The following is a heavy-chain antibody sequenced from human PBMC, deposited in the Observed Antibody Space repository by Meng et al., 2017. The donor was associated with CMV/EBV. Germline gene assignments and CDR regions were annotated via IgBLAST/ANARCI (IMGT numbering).Heavy chain of an antibody. Sequence: GESLKISCAASGFTFSGYSMNWVRQAPGKGLEWVSYISSSSSTIYYADSVKGRFTISRDNAKNSLYLQMNSLRAEDTAVYYCAREGPTGAFDIWGQGTMVTVSS. V-gene: IGHV3-48*04. CDR1: GFTFSGYS. CDR2: ISSSSSTI. CDR3: AREGPTGAFDI. J-gene: IGHJ3*02. D-gene: IGHD4-11*01.